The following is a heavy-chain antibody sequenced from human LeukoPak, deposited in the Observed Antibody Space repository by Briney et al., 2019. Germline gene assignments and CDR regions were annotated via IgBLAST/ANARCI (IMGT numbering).Heavy chain of an antibody. CDR3: AGVRLGNTGLSEYFEY. J-gene: IGHJ1*01. CDR1: SGSITNNW. CDR2: ISQSART. D-gene: IGHD3-16*01. Sequence: PSGTLSLTCAVTSGSITNNWWTWVRQPPGKGLEWIGEISQSARTNYNPSPKSRVTLSIDKSRNQFSLTMISVTAADTAVYYCAGVRLGNTGLSEYFEYWGQGTLVTVSS. V-gene: IGHV4-4*02.